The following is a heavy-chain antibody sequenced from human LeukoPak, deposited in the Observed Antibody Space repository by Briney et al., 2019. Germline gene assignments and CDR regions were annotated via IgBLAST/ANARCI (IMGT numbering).Heavy chain of an antibody. CDR3: ARDRGSYPLDY. V-gene: IGHV3-33*01. Sequence: GGSLRLSCTASGFTFGDYAMSWVRQAPGKGLEWVAVIWYDGSNKYYADSVKGRFTISRDNSKNTLYLQMNSLRAEDTAVYYCARDRGSYPLDYWGQGTLVTVSS. D-gene: IGHD1-26*01. CDR1: GFTFGDYA. CDR2: IWYDGSNK. J-gene: IGHJ4*02.